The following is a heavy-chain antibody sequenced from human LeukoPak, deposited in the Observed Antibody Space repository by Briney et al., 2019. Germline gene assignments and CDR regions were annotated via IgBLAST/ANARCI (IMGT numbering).Heavy chain of an antibody. CDR1: GFTFSSYS. J-gene: IGHJ4*02. CDR2: ISSSSSYI. D-gene: IGHD2-15*01. CDR3: ARGGYCSGGSCFFDY. Sequence: PGGSLRLSCAASGFTFSSYSMNWVRQAPGKGLEWVSSISSSSSYIYYADSVKGRFTISRDNAKNSLYLQMNSLRAEDTAVYYCARGGYCSGGSCFFDYWGQGTLVTVSS. V-gene: IGHV3-21*01.